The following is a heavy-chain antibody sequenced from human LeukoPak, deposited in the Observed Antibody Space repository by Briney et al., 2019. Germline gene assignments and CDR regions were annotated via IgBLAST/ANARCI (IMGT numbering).Heavy chain of an antibody. CDR2: ISGSGGST. V-gene: IGHV3-23*01. CDR3: AKDSPDYYDSSGYFYDAFDI. J-gene: IGHJ3*02. D-gene: IGHD3-22*01. CDR1: GFTFSSHW. Sequence: GGSLRLSCADSGFTFSSHWMHWVRQAPGKGLEWVSAISGSGGSTYYADSVKGRFTISRDNSKNTRYLQMNSLRAEDTAVYYCAKDSPDYYDSSGYFYDAFDIWGQGTMVTVSS.